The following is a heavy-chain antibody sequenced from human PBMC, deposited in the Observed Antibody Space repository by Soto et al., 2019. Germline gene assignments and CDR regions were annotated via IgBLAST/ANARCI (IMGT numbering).Heavy chain of an antibody. CDR3: ARGGSAWYFDY. D-gene: IGHD6-25*01. CDR2: VVPFFATP. J-gene: IGHJ4*02. V-gene: IGHV1-69*12. Sequence: QVQLVQSGAEVKEPGSSVKVSCKASGGTFSDYAISWVRQAPGQGLEWVGGVVPFFATPNYAQKFQGRVTITADESTTTGYMELSSLTSDDTAVYYCARGGSAWYFDYWGQGALVTVSS. CDR1: GGTFSDYA.